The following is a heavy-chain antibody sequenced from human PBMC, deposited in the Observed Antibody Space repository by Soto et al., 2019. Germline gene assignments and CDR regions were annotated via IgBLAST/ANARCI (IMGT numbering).Heavy chain of an antibody. Sequence: GGSLRLSCAASGFTFSSYSMNWVRQAPGKGLEWVSSISSSSSYIYYADSVKGRFTISRDNAKNSLYLQMNSLRAEDTAVYYCARAQGGFGGGYFDYWGQGTLVTVSS. CDR3: ARAQGGFGGGYFDY. CDR1: GFTFSSYS. J-gene: IGHJ4*02. CDR2: ISSSSSYI. V-gene: IGHV3-21*01. D-gene: IGHD3-10*01.